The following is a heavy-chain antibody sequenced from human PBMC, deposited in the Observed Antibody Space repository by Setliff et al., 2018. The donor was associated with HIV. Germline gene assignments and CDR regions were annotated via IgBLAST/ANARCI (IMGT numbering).Heavy chain of an antibody. CDR1: GGSISSGNHY. CDR2: MHASGST. J-gene: IGHJ6*02. CDR3: AREIPFRGNANMWDYYAMDV. V-gene: IGHV4-61*09. Sequence: PSETLSLTCTVSGGSISSGNHYWAWVRQPAGKRLEWIGHMHASGSTYYNPSLNSRASISVDPSNSQVSLRLTSVTAADTAVYYCAREIPFRGNANMWDYYAMDVWGQGITVTVSS. D-gene: IGHD3-16*01.